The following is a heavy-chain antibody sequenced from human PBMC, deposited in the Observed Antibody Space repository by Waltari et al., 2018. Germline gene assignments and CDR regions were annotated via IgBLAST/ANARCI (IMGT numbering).Heavy chain of an antibody. CDR1: GFALSGSS. V-gene: IGHV3-30*02. CDR2: ITFDGTNK. D-gene: IGHD4-17*01. CDR3: ASIFAGTAVTTIQPIDI. J-gene: IGHJ3*02. Sequence: QVQLVESGGGVVQPGGSLRLSWAAAGFALSGSSFPVVRQAPGKGLEWVAFITFDGTNKDYADSVKGRFTISRDNPKNTMFLQMNSLRPDDTAIYYCASIFAGTAVTTIQPIDIWGQGTMVTVSS.